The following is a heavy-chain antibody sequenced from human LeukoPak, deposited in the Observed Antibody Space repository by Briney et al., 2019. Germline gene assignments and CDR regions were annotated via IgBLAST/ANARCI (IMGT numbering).Heavy chain of an antibody. J-gene: IGHJ4*02. CDR3: ARVGRDLLPYFGY. V-gene: IGHV4-59*01. Sequence: SETLSLTCTVSGGSISSYYWSWIRQPPGKGLEWIGYIYYSGSTNYNPSLKSRVTISVDTSKNQFSLKLSSVTAADTAVYYCARVGRDLLPYFGYWGQGTLVTVSS. D-gene: IGHD5-24*01. CDR1: GGSISSYY. CDR2: IYYSGST.